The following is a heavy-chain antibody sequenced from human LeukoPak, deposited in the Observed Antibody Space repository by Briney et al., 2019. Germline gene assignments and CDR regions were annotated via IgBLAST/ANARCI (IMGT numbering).Heavy chain of an antibody. V-gene: IGHV4-30-4*01. J-gene: IGHJ4*02. CDR3: ARAANYDSLTGFTH. D-gene: IGHD3-9*01. CDR2: MSYSGDS. Sequence: SETLSLTCSVSGGSISSGNYYWSWIRQPPGKGLEWIGYMSYSGDSHYNPSLRSRVTLSVDMSKNQFSLKLTSVTAADTAVYYCARAANYDSLTGFTHWGQGTLVTVSS. CDR1: GGSISSGNYY.